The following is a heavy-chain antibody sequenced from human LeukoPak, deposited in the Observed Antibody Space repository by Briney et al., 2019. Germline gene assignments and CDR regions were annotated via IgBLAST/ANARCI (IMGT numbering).Heavy chain of an antibody. CDR1: GYSISSGYY. CDR2: IYYSGST. D-gene: IGHD6-13*01. Sequence: PSETLSLTCTVSGYSISSGYYWGWIRQPPGKGLEWIGSIYYSGSTYKNPSLKSRVTMSVDTSKNQFSLKLRSVTAADTAVYYCARGAGFSSNWADYWGQGTLVTVSS. J-gene: IGHJ4*02. V-gene: IGHV4-38-2*02. CDR3: ARGAGFSSNWADY.